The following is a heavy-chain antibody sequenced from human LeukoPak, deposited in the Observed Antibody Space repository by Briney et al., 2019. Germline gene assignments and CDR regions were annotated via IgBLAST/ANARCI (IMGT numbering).Heavy chain of an antibody. V-gene: IGHV4-59*08. J-gene: IGHJ3*02. CDR3: ARTRYSSSWYMGGAFDI. Sequence: SETLSLTCTVSGGSISSYYWSWIRQPPGKGLEWIGSIYHSGSTYYNPSLKSRVTISVDTSKNQFSLKLSSVTAADTAVYYCARTRYSSSWYMGGAFDIWGQGTMVTVSS. CDR2: IYHSGST. D-gene: IGHD6-13*01. CDR1: GGSISSYY.